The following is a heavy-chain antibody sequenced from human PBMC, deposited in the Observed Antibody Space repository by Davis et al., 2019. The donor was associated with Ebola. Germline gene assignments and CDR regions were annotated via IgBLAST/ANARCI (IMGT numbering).Heavy chain of an antibody. Sequence: MPSETLSLTCTVSGGSFSGYYWSWIRQPPGKGLEWIGEINHSGSTNYNPSLKSRVTISVDTSKNQFSLKLSSVTAADTAVYYCARGPRSGSYAFYYYYGMDVWGQGTTVTVSS. CDR1: GGSFSGYY. CDR2: INHSGST. V-gene: IGHV4-34*01. CDR3: ARGPRSGSYAFYYYYGMDV. J-gene: IGHJ6*02. D-gene: IGHD1-26*01.